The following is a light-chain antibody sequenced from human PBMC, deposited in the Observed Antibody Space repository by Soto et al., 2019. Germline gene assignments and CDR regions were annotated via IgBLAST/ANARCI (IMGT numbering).Light chain of an antibody. V-gene: IGLV7-43*01. CDR2: STN. CDR1: TGAVTSDFH. CDR3: LLYHSVPYV. J-gene: IGLJ1*01. Sequence: QAVVTQEPSLTVSPGGTITLTCGSSTGAVTSDFHPNWFQQKPGQAPTALIYSTNNKHSWTPARFSGSVLGGKAALTVSGVQHEDEAEYYCLLYHSVPYVFGTGTKLTVL.